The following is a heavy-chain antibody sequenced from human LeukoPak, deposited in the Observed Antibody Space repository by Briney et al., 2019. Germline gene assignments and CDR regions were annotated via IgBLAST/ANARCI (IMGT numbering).Heavy chain of an antibody. CDR2: ISGSGGST. CDR1: GFAFSSYA. J-gene: IGHJ4*02. D-gene: IGHD2-2*01. Sequence: GGSLRLSCAASGFAFSSYAMSWVRQAPGKGLEWVSAISGSGGSTYYADSVKGRFTISRDNSKNTLYLQMNSLRAEDTAVYYCAKGLSSTSAGNDYWGQGTLVTVSS. V-gene: IGHV3-23*01. CDR3: AKGLSSTSAGNDY.